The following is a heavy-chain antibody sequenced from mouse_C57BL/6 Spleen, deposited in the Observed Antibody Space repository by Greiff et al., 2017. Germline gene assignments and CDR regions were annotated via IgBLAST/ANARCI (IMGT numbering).Heavy chain of an antibody. CDR1: GFTFSSYA. V-gene: IGHV5-4*01. CDR2: ISDGGSYT. J-gene: IGHJ2*01. Sequence: EVKLMESGGGLVKPGGSLKLSCAASGFTFSSYAMSWVRQTPEKRLEWVATISDGGSYTYYPDNVQGRFTISRDNAKNNLYLQMSHLKSEDTAMYYCARDRTGSFDYWGQGTTLTVSS. CDR3: ARDRTGSFDY. D-gene: IGHD4-1*01.